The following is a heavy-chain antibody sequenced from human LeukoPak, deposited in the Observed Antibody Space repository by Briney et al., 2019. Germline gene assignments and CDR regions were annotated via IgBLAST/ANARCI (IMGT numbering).Heavy chain of an antibody. V-gene: IGHV3-30*04. CDR1: GFTFSSYA. J-gene: IGHJ4*02. Sequence: GRSLRLSCAASGFTFSSYAMHWVRQAPGKGLEWVAVISYDGSNKYYADSVKGRFTTSRDNSKNTLYLQMNSLRAEDTAVYYCAGEGYSYAYDYWGQGTLVTVSS. D-gene: IGHD5-18*01. CDR2: ISYDGSNK. CDR3: AGEGYSYAYDY.